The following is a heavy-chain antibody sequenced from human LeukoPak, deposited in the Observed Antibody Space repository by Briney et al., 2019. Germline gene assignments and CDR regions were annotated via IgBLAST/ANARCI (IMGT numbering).Heavy chain of an antibody. D-gene: IGHD1-26*01. CDR2: INPSGGST. CDR1: GYTFTSYY. J-gene: IGHJ4*02. Sequence: ASVKVSCKASGYTFTSYYMHWVRQAPGQGLEWMGIINPSGGSTSYAQKFQGRVTITADKSTSTAYMELSSLRSEDTAVYYCARELDSGRYYFDYWGQGTLVTVSS. CDR3: ARELDSGRYYFDY. V-gene: IGHV1-46*01.